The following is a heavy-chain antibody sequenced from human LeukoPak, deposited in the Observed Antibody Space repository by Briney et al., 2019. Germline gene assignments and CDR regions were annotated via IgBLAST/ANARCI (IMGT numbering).Heavy chain of an antibody. CDR2: ISYDGSNK. V-gene: IGHV3-30*19. CDR1: GFTFSSYG. D-gene: IGHD3-10*01. J-gene: IGHJ4*02. CDR3: AREGIWFGERLYYFDY. Sequence: GGSLRLSCAASGFTFSSYGRHWVRQAPGKGLEWVAVISYDGSNKYYADSVKGRFTISRDNSKNTLYLQMNSLRAEDTAVYYCAREGIWFGERLYYFDYWGQGTLVTVSS.